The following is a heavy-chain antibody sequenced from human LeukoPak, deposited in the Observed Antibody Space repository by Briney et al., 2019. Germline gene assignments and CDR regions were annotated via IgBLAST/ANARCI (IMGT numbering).Heavy chain of an antibody. Sequence: PGGSLRLSCAASGFTVSSNYMSWVRQAPGKGLEWVSGISGSGGSIYYADSVKGRFTISRDNSKNTVYLQMNSLRAEDTAVYYCAKSSNIVIVAAAIFWGQGTLVTVSS. CDR1: GFTVSSNY. V-gene: IGHV3-23*01. D-gene: IGHD2-2*01. CDR2: ISGSGGSI. J-gene: IGHJ4*02. CDR3: AKSSNIVIVAAAIF.